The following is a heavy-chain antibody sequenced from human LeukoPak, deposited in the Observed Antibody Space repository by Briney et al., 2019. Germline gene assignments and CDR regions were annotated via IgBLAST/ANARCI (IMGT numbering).Heavy chain of an antibody. Sequence: SQTLSLTCTVSGGSISSGSYYWSWIRQPAGKGLEWIGRIYTSGSTNYNPSLKSRVTISVDTSKNQFSLKLSSVTAADTAVYYCARTARYYYYYYMDVWGKGTTVTVSS. CDR3: ARTARYYYYYYMDV. D-gene: IGHD2-21*02. CDR1: GGSISSGSYY. V-gene: IGHV4-61*02. J-gene: IGHJ6*03. CDR2: IYTSGST.